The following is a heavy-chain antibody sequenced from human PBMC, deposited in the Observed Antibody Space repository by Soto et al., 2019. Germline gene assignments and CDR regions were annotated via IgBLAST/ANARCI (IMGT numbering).Heavy chain of an antibody. J-gene: IGHJ5*02. CDR2: IYYSATT. D-gene: IGHD3-16*01. Sequence: PSETLSLTCTVSGGSISSYYWSWIRQPPGKGLEWIGYIYYSATTNYNPSLKSRVTISVDTSKNQFSLKLTSVTAADTAVYYCARALWGLAGHIKWLDPWGQGTLVTVSS. CDR1: GGSISSYY. V-gene: IGHV4-59*01. CDR3: ARALWGLAGHIKWLDP.